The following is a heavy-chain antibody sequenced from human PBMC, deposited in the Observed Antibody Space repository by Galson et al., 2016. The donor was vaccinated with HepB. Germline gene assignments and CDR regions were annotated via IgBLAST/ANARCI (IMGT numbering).Heavy chain of an antibody. V-gene: IGHV3-21*01. D-gene: IGHD3-10*01. CDR1: GFTFRTYS. CDR2: ISSNSRDT. CDR3: TRRGSLSLDY. J-gene: IGHJ4*02. Sequence: SLRLSCAASGFTFRTYSMNWVRQAPGKGLEWVSSISSNSRDTDYADSVKGRFTISRDNAKNSLYLQMTSLRVEDTAIYYCTRRGSLSLDYWGQGTLVTVSS.